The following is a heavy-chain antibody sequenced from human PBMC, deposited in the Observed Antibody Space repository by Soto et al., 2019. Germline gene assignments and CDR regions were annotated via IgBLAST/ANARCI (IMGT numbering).Heavy chain of an antibody. V-gene: IGHV1-18*04. J-gene: IGHJ5*02. Sequence: ASVKVSFKASGYTFTSYGISWVRQAPGQGLEWMGWISAYNGNTNYAQKLQGRVTMTTDTSTSTAYMELRSLRSDDTAVYYCARVRYYYDSSGYPGVDPWGQGTLVTVSS. CDR1: GYTFTSYG. D-gene: IGHD3-22*01. CDR2: ISAYNGNT. CDR3: ARVRYYYDSSGYPGVDP.